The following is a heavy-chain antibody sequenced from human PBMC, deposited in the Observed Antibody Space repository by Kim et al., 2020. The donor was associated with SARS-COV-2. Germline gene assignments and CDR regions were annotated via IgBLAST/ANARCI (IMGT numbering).Heavy chain of an antibody. D-gene: IGHD1-26*01. CDR3: ARVSSGYYYGMDV. V-gene: IGHV3-74*01. Sequence: AESVQGRFTLSRDNAKNTLYLQMDSLRAEDTAVYYCARVSSGYYYGMDVWGRGTTVTVSS. J-gene: IGHJ6*02.